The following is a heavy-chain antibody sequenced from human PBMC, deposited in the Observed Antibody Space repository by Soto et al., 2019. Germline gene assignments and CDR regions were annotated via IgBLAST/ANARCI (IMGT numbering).Heavy chain of an antibody. J-gene: IGHJ6*02. Sequence: VKVSCKASGGTFSSYAISWVRQAPGQGLEWMGGIIPIFGTANYAQKFQGRVTITADESTSTAYMELSSLRYEVTAVYYCARRTINRFVEAGHYYYGMDVWCQGITVXVS. D-gene: IGHD3-9*01. CDR1: GGTFSSYA. CDR2: IIPIFGTA. V-gene: IGHV1-69*13. CDR3: ARRTINRFVEAGHYYYGMDV.